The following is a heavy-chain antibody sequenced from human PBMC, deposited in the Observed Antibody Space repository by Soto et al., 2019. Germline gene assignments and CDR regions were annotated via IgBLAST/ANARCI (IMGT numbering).Heavy chain of an antibody. D-gene: IGHD2-2*01. J-gene: IGHJ6*02. CDR3: ARDRYCSSTSCYPWGMDV. V-gene: IGHV1-69*13. CDR2: IIPIFGTA. Sequence: SVKVSCKASGGTFSSYAVSWVRQAPGQGLEWMGGIIPIFGTANYAQKFQGRVTITADESTSTAYMELSSLRSEDTAVYYCARDRYCSSTSCYPWGMDVWGQGTTVTVSS. CDR1: GGTFSSYA.